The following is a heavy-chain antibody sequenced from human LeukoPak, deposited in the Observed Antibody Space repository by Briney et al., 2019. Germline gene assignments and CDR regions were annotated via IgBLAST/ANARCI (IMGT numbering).Heavy chain of an antibody. V-gene: IGHV4-59*01. CDR3: AREDYGDYSFDY. CDR2: IYYSGST. D-gene: IGHD4-17*01. CDR1: GGSLSSYY. Sequence: PSETLSLTCTVSGGSLSSYYWSWIRQPPGKGLEWIGYIYYSGSTNYNPSLKSRVTMSVDTSKNQFSLKLSSVTAADTAVYYCAREDYGDYSFDYWGQGTLVTVSS. J-gene: IGHJ4*02.